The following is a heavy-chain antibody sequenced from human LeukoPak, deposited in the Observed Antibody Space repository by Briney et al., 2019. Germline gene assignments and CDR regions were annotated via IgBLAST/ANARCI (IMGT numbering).Heavy chain of an antibody. J-gene: IGHJ4*02. Sequence: SETLSLTCAVYGGSFSGYYWSWIRQPPGEGLEWIGEINHSGSTNYNPSLKSRVTISVDTSKNQFSLKLSSVTAADTAVYYCARQRSSRRGPFDYWGQGTLVTVSS. V-gene: IGHV4-34*01. CDR2: INHSGST. CDR1: GGSFSGYY. CDR3: ARQRSSRRGPFDY. D-gene: IGHD5-24*01.